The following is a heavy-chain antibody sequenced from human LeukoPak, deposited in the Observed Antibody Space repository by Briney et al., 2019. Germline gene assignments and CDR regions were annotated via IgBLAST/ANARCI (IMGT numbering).Heavy chain of an antibody. V-gene: IGHV1-18*01. CDR2: IRAYNGNT. D-gene: IGHD3-22*01. Sequence: ASVKLSCKASGYTFTSYGISWVRQAPGQGLEWMGWIRAYNGNTNYAQKLQGRVTMTTDTSTSTAYMELRSLRSDDTAVYYCARNYYDSSGYYYVFRTGFDYWGQGTLVTVSS. CDR3: ARNYYDSSGYYYVFRTGFDY. CDR1: GYTFTSYG. J-gene: IGHJ4*02.